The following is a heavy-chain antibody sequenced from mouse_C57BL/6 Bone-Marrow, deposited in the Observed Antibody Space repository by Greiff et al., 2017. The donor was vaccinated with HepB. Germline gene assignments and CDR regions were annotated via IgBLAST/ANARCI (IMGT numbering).Heavy chain of an antibody. CDR3: ARGDLGDYGYYFDY. Sequence: QVQLQQPGAELVKPGASVKLSCKASGYTFTSYWMHWVKQRPGQGLEWIGMIHPNSGSTNYNEKFKSKATLTVDKSSSTAYMQLSSLTSEDSAVYYCARGDLGDYGYYFDYWGQGTTLTVSS. CDR1: GYTFTSYW. J-gene: IGHJ2*01. V-gene: IGHV1-64*01. CDR2: IHPNSGST. D-gene: IGHD2-4*01.